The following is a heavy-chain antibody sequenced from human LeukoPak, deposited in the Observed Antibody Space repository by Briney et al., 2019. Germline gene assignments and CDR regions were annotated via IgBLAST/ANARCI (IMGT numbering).Heavy chain of an antibody. Sequence: PSETLSLTCAVYGGSFSGHYWTWIRQPPGKGLEWIGEIDHTGRGTCNPSLTSRVTISKDSSKNQFSLSLGSVIAADTAVYFCARGENSGSYFSYFDSWAQGTPVTVSS. CDR2: IDHTGRG. D-gene: IGHD3-10*01. CDR1: GGSFSGHY. V-gene: IGHV4-34*01. CDR3: ARGENSGSYFSYFDS. J-gene: IGHJ5*01.